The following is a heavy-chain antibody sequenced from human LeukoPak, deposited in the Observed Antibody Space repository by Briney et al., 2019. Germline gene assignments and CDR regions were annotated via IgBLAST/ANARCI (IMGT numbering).Heavy chain of an antibody. CDR1: GYTFTSYG. V-gene: IGHV1-18*01. CDR3: ARDHQLLWFGEEAFDI. D-gene: IGHD3-10*01. Sequence: GASVKASCKASGYTFTSYGISWVRQAPGQGPEWMGWISAYNGNTNYAQKLQGRVTMTTDTSTSTAYMELRSLRSDDTAVYYCARDHQLLWFGEEAFDIWGQGTMVTVSS. J-gene: IGHJ3*02. CDR2: ISAYNGNT.